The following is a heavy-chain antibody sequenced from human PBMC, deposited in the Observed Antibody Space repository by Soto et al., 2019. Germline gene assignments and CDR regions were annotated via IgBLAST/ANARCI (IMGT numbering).Heavy chain of an antibody. CDR3: ARAVVVKGYYYYGMDV. Sequence: QVQLVQSGAEVKKPGSWVKVSCKASGGTFSNYAISWVRQAPGQGLEWMGGIIPIFGTANYAQKFQGRVTITADESTSTAYMELSSLRSEDTAVYYCARAVVVKGYYYYGMDVWGQGTTVTVSS. V-gene: IGHV1-69*01. CDR1: GGTFSNYA. CDR2: IIPIFGTA. J-gene: IGHJ6*02. D-gene: IGHD2-21*01.